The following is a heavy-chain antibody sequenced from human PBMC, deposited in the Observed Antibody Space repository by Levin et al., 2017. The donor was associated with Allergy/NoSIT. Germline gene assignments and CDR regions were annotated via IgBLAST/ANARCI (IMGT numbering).Heavy chain of an antibody. D-gene: IGHD1-26*01. CDR2: IWYDGSNK. V-gene: IGHV3-33*01. CDR3: ARGGGSQHLIDY. CDR1: GFTFSSYG. Sequence: GGSLRLSCAASGFTFSSYGMHWVRQAPGKGLEWVAVIWYDGSNKYYADSVKGRFTISRDNSKNTLYLQMNSLRAEDTAVFYCARGGGSQHLIDYWGQGTLVTVSS. J-gene: IGHJ4*02.